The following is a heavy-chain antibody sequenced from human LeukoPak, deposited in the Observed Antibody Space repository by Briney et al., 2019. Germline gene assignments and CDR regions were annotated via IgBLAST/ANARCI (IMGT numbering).Heavy chain of an antibody. D-gene: IGHD5-18*01. CDR1: GGTFSSYA. J-gene: IGHJ4*02. V-gene: IGHV1-69*13. Sequence: VASVKVSFKASGGTFSSYAISWVRQAPGQGLEWMGGIIPIFGTANYAQKFQGRVTITADESTSTAYMELSSLRSEDTAVYYCARDGIGSYGSGYWGQGTLVTVSS. CDR2: IIPIFGTA. CDR3: ARDGIGSYGSGY.